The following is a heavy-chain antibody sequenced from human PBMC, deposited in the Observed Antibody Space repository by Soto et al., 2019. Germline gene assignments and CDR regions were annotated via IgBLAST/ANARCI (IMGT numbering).Heavy chain of an antibody. V-gene: IGHV3-23*01. Sequence: EVQLLESGGDLVQPGGSLRLSCAASGFNFSKHAMGWVRQAPGKGLEWVSGISGSGGGAKYADSVKGRFTISRDYSRNTLYLPMSRLRVEDTAVYYFGRDFRAGGLIVHDYWGPGTPVTVSS. D-gene: IGHD6-13*01. CDR3: GRDFRAGGLIVHDY. J-gene: IGHJ4*02. CDR1: GFNFSKHA. CDR2: ISGSGGGA.